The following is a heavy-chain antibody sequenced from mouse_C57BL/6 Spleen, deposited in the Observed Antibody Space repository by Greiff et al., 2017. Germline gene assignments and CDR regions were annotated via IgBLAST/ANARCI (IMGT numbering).Heavy chain of an antibody. J-gene: IGHJ4*01. V-gene: IGHV1-55*01. CDR2: IYPGSGST. CDR1: GYTFTSYW. Sequence: QVQLQQPGAELVKPGASVKMSCKASGYTFTSYWITWVKQRPGQGLEWIGDIYPGSGSTNYNEKFKSKATLTVDTSSSTAYMQLSSLTSEDSAVYYCARRTWDYDEDDHAMDYWGQGTSVTVSS. D-gene: IGHD2-4*01. CDR3: ARRTWDYDEDDHAMDY.